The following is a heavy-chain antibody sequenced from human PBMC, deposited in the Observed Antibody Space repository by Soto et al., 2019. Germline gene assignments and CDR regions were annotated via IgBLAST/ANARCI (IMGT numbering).Heavy chain of an antibody. CDR1: GFTFSSYS. Sequence: EVQLVESGGGLVQPGGSLRLSCAASGFTFSSYSMNWVRQAPGKGLEWVSYISSSSSTIYYADSVKGRFTISRDNAKNSLYLQMNSLRAEDTAVYYCLRDLNYGLFDYWGQGTLVTVSS. CDR2: ISSSSSTI. D-gene: IGHD4-17*01. J-gene: IGHJ4*02. CDR3: LRDLNYGLFDY. V-gene: IGHV3-48*01.